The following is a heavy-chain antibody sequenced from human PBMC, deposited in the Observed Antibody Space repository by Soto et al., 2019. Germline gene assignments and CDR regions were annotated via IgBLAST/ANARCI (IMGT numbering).Heavy chain of an antibody. CDR3: ARGGVGSLDY. CDR1: GFTFTGYW. V-gene: IGHV3-74*01. Sequence: GGSLRLSCVASGFTFTGYWIHWVRQVPGRGLVWVSHITEYGSPLSYADSVKGRFTISRDNAKNTVYLQMNGLRVEDTAVYFCARGGVGSLDYWGSGTVVTVSS. CDR2: ITEYGSPL. J-gene: IGHJ4*02. D-gene: IGHD3-10*01.